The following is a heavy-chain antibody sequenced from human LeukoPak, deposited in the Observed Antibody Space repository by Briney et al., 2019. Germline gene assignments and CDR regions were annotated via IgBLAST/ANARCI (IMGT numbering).Heavy chain of an antibody. CDR1: GYTFTSYD. CDR3: ARDREVVTASAGFDP. J-gene: IGHJ5*02. V-gene: IGHV1-2*06. CDR2: INPNSGGT. Sequence: ASVKVSCKASGYTFTSYDINWVRQAPGQGLEWMGRINPNSGGTNYAQKFQGRVTMTRDTSISTAYMELSRLRSDDTAVYYCARDREVVTASAGFDPWGQGTLVTVSS. D-gene: IGHD2-21*02.